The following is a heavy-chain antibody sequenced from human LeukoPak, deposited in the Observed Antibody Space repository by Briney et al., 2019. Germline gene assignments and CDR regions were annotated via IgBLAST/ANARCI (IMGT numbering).Heavy chain of an antibody. Sequence: PSETLSLTCTVPGGSISSSSYYWGWIRQPPGKGLEWIGSIYYSGSTYYSPSLKSRVTISVDTSKNQFSLKLSSVTAADTAVYYRARLLRLHSFDYWGQGTLVTVSS. D-gene: IGHD4-11*01. CDR3: ARLLRLHSFDY. CDR2: IYYSGST. CDR1: GGSISSSSYY. V-gene: IGHV4-39*01. J-gene: IGHJ4*02.